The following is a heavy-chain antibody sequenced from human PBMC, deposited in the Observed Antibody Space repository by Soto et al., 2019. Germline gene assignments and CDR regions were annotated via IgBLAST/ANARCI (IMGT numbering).Heavy chain of an antibody. CDR2: ISAYNGNT. D-gene: IGHD3-22*01. CDR3: ARDGTGITMIVVVISLVAYGMDV. Sequence: ASVKGSCQVSGYTFTSYGISWVRQAPGQGLEWMGWISAYNGNTNYAQKLQGRVTMTTDTSTSTAYMELRSLRSDDTAVYYCARDGTGITMIVVVISLVAYGMDVWGQGTTVTVSS. J-gene: IGHJ6*02. CDR1: GYTFTSYG. V-gene: IGHV1-18*01.